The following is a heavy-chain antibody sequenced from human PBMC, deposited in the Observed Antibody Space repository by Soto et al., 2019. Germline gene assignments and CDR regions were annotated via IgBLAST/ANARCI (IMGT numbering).Heavy chain of an antibody. D-gene: IGHD6-13*01. Sequence: EVQLVESGGGLVQSGRSLRLSCAASGFIFDDYAMHWVRQAPGKGLEWVSGISWNTGSIGYADSVKGRFTISRDNAKNSLYLQMNSLRAEDTALYYCVRVVQGEIPYSRGEYWGQGTLVTVSS. V-gene: IGHV3-9*01. CDR3: VRVVQGEIPYSRGEY. CDR1: GFIFDDYA. J-gene: IGHJ4*02. CDR2: ISWNTGSI.